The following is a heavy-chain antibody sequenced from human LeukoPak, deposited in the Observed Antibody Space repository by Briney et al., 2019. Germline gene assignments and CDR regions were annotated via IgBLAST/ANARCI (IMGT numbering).Heavy chain of an antibody. CDR3: AHSYLGKDSSGLFDY. J-gene: IGHJ4*02. Sequence: SGPTLVNPTQTLTLTCTFSGFSLSTSGVGVGWIRQPPGKTLEWLALIYGNDDKRYSPSLKSRLTITKDTSKDQVVLTMTNMDPVDTATYYCAHSYLGKDSSGLFDYWGQGTLVTVSS. D-gene: IGHD3-22*01. CDR1: GFSLSTSGVG. CDR2: IYGNDDK. V-gene: IGHV2-5*01.